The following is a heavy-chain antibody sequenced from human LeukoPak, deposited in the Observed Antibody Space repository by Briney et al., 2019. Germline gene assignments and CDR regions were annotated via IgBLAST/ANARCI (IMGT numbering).Heavy chain of an antibody. CDR2: ISAYNGNT. CDR1: GYTFTGYY. Sequence: ASVKVSCKPSGYTFTGYYIHWVRQAPGQGLEWMGWISAYNGNTNYAQKLQGRVTMTTDTSTSTAYMELRSLRSDDTAVYYCARGNYYDSIRFDPWGQGTLVTVSS. CDR3: ARGNYYDSIRFDP. D-gene: IGHD3-22*01. V-gene: IGHV1-18*04. J-gene: IGHJ5*02.